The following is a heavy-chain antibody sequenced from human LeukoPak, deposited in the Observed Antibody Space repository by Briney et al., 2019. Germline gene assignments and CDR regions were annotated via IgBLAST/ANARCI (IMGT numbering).Heavy chain of an antibody. CDR1: GGSLSSYY. D-gene: IGHD3-10*01. Sequence: PSETLSLTCTASGGSLSSYYWSWIRQPAGKGLEWIARIYTSGSTNYNPSLKSRVTMSVDTSKNQFSLKLSSVTAADTAVYYCARESGSLLWFGELSGGTLDYWGQGTLVTVSS. V-gene: IGHV4-4*07. CDR3: ARESGSLLWFGELSGGTLDY. CDR2: IYTSGST. J-gene: IGHJ4*02.